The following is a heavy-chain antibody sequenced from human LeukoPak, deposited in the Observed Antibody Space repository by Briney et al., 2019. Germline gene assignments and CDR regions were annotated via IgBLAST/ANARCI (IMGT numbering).Heavy chain of an antibody. CDR2: ILGSGGAT. D-gene: IGHD3-10*01. Sequence: GGSLRLSCVASGFTFRSNGMTWIRQVPGKGLQWVSAILGSGGATYYSDSVRGRFTISRDNSKNTVYLQMNSLRAEDTAIYYCAKGGVKMVGGLIINGDFDYWGQGTLVTVSS. J-gene: IGHJ4*02. CDR3: AKGGVKMVGGLIINGDFDY. V-gene: IGHV3-23*01. CDR1: GFTFRSNG.